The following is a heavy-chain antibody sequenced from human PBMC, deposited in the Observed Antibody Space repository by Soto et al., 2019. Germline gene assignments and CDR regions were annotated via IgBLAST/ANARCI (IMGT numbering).Heavy chain of an antibody. CDR1: GYTFTGCY. CDR3: ARDSWPPAASXQH. V-gene: IGHV1-2*04. D-gene: IGHD2-2*01. CDR2: INPNSGGT. J-gene: IGHJ1*01. Sequence: ASVKVSCKASGYTFTGCYMHWVRQAPGQGLEWMGWINPNSGGTNYAQKFQGWVTMTRDTSISTAYMELSRLRSDDMAVYYCARDSWPPAASXQHWGQGTLVTVS.